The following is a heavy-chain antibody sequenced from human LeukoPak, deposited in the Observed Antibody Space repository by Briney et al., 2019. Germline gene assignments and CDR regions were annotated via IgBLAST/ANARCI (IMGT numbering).Heavy chain of an antibody. CDR1: GFTFSTYS. J-gene: IGHJ4*02. D-gene: IGHD6-6*01. CDR3: ARARPIDY. V-gene: IGHV3-21*01. Sequence: PGGSLRLSCAASGFTFSTYSMNWVRQAPGKGLGWVSYISSGSRYIYYADSLKGRFTISRDDAENSLYLQMNNLGAEDTAVYYCARARPIDYWGQGALVTVSS. CDR2: ISSGSRYI.